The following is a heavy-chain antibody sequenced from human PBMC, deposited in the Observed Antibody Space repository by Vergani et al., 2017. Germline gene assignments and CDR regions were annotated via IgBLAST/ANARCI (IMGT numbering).Heavy chain of an antibody. J-gene: IGHJ4*02. V-gene: IGHV3-11*01. CDR3: VKHTSRWFNFEA. CDR1: GNGFSDYH. D-gene: IGHD2-15*01. CDR2: ISHNTITI. Sequence: QVQLVESGGGLVRPGGSPRLSCATSGNGFSDYHMSWVRQAPGKGLEWISYISHNTITIYYAESVKGRFTISRDNAKNSLYLEINRLRVEDTAIYYCVKHTSRWFNFEAWGQGTLVTVSS.